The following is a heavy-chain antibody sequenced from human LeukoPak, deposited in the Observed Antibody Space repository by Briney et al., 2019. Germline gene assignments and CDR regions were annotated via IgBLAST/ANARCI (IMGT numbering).Heavy chain of an antibody. D-gene: IGHD2-15*01. J-gene: IGHJ6*04. CDR3: ARDFGLRCSGGACYSVYYYGMDV. V-gene: IGHV3-7*03. Sequence: GGSLRLSCSASGFSFSNYAMYWVRQAPGKGLEWVANIKQGGSEKYYVDSVKGRFTISRDNAKNSLYLQMNSLRAEDTAVYYCARDFGLRCSGGACYSVYYYGMDVWGKGTTVTVSS. CDR2: IKQGGSEK. CDR1: GFSFSNYA.